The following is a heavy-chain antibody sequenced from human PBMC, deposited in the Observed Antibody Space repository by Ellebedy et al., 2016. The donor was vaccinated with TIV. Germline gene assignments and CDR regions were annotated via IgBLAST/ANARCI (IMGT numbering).Heavy chain of an antibody. J-gene: IGHJ6*02. CDR1: GGTFSSYA. CDR2: INPNSGGT. CDR3: ARADLPYSSGVEYYGMDV. D-gene: IGHD6-19*01. V-gene: IGHV1-2*02. Sequence: ASVKVSCKASGGTFSSYAISWVRQAPGQGLEWMGWINPNSGGTNYAQKFQGRVAMTRDTSISTAYMELSRLRSDDTAVYYCARADLPYSSGVEYYGMDVWGQGTTVTVSS.